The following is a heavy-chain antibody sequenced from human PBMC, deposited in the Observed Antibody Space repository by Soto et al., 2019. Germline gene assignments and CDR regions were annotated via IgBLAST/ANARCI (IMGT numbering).Heavy chain of an antibody. Sequence: PGGSLRLSCAASGFTFSSYAMHWVRQAPGKGLEWVAVISYDGSNKYYADSVKGRFTISRDNSKNTLYLQMNSLRAEDTAVYYCASMGPLRGGSYYLYYYYGMDVWGQGTTVTVSS. CDR1: GFTFSSYA. CDR2: ISYDGSNK. J-gene: IGHJ6*02. D-gene: IGHD1-26*01. V-gene: IGHV3-30-3*01. CDR3: ASMGPLRGGSYYLYYYYGMDV.